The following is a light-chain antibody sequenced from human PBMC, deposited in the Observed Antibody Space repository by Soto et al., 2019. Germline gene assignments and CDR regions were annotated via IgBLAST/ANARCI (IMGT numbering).Light chain of an antibody. CDR3: SSYASTSSYV. CDR1: SSDVGGYNH. Sequence: QPVLTQPASVSGSPGQSITISCTGTSSDVGGYNHVSWYQQHPGKAPKLMIYEVRNRPSGVSDRFSASKSGNTASLTISGLQAEDEADYYCSSYASTSSYVFGTGTKLTVL. J-gene: IGLJ1*01. V-gene: IGLV2-14*01. CDR2: EVR.